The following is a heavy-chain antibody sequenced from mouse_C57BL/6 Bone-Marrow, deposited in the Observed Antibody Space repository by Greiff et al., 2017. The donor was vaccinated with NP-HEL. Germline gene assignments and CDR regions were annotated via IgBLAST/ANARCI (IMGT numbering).Heavy chain of an antibody. V-gene: IGHV1-82*01. Sequence: QVQLQQSGPELVKPGASVKISCKASGYAFSSSWMNWVKQRPGKGLEWIGRIYPGDGDTNYNGKFKGKATLTADKSSSTAYMQLSSLTSEDSAVYFCARPPETAQATWFAYWGQGTLVTVSA. D-gene: IGHD3-2*02. CDR1: GYAFSSSW. J-gene: IGHJ3*01. CDR2: IYPGDGDT. CDR3: ARPPETAQATWFAY.